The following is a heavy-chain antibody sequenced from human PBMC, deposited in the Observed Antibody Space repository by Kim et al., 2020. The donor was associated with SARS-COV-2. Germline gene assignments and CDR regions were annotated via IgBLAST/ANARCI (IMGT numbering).Heavy chain of an antibody. D-gene: IGHD3-22*01. CDR3: AAAKRYYDSSGYSMTFDY. CDR1: GYTFTSDY. Sequence: ASVKVSCKASGYTFTSDYMHWVRQAPGQGLEWMGIINPSDDSTSYSQNFQGRVTMTRDTSTSTVYMELSSLRSEDTAVYYCAAAKRYYDSSGYSMTFDYWGQGTLVTVSS. J-gene: IGHJ4*02. CDR2: INPSDDST. V-gene: IGHV1-46*01.